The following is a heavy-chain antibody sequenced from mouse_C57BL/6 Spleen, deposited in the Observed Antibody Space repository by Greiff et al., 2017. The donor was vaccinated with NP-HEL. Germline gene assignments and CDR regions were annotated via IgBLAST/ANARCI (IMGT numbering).Heavy chain of an antibody. CDR1: GYTFTDYN. CDR2: INPNNGGT. D-gene: IGHD2-3*01. Sequence: VQLKQSGPELVKPGASVKIPCKASGYTFTDYNMDWVKQSHGKSLEWIGDINPNNGGTIYNQKFKGKATLTVDKSSSTAYMELRSLTSEDTAVYYCARALYDGYPYAMDYWGQGTSVTVSS. CDR3: ARALYDGYPYAMDY. J-gene: IGHJ4*01. V-gene: IGHV1-18*01.